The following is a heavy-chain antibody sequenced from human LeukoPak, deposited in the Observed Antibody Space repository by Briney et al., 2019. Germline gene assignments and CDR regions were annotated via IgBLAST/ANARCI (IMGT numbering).Heavy chain of an antibody. CDR3: ARWGGTRQYYFDY. J-gene: IGHJ4*02. CDR1: RFIFSDYG. Sequence: GGSLRLSRALSRFIFSDYGFHWVRQAPGTGLEWVAVTRFDGSIKQYADSGKGRFTISRDDSKNTLYLQMNFLKSEDTAVYYCARWGGTRQYYFDYWGQGTLVTVSS. D-gene: IGHD1-1*01. V-gene: IGHV3-33*01. CDR2: TRFDGSIK.